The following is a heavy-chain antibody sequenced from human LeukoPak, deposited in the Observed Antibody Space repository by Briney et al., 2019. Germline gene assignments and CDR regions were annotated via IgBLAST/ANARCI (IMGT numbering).Heavy chain of an antibody. CDR2: IYSGGNT. V-gene: IGHV3-53*01. CDR1: GFTVSSNS. J-gene: IGHJ4*02. CDR3: AKDLHYGSADY. Sequence: GGSLRLSCTVSGFTVSSNSMSWVRQAPGKGLEWVSFIYSGGNTHYSDSLKGRFTISRDNSKNTLYLQMNSLRAEDTAVYYCAKDLHYGSADYWGQGTLVTVSS. D-gene: IGHD3-10*01.